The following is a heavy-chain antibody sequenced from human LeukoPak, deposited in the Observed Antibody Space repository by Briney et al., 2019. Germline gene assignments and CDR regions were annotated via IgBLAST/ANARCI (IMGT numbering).Heavy chain of an antibody. V-gene: IGHV3-30*02. Sequence: GGSLRLSCAVSGFTFSSYGMHWVRQAPGKGLEWVAFIRYDGSKKYYTDSVKGRFTISRDNSKNTLYLQMNSLSAEDTAFYYCAKEELRRITMWGYMDVWGKGTTVTISS. CDR2: IRYDGSKK. CDR1: GFTFSSYG. J-gene: IGHJ6*03. CDR3: AKEELRRITMWGYMDV. D-gene: IGHD3-10*02.